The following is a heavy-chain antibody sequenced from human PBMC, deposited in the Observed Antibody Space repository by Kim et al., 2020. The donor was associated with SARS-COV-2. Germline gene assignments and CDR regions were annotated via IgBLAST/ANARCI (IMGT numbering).Heavy chain of an antibody. CDR3: AKGTGFEQAFDI. CDR1: GFTFSAYD. J-gene: IGHJ3*02. V-gene: IGHV3-23*01. Sequence: GGSLRLSCAASGFTFSAYDMTWLRQAPGKGLEWVSTIGVSVGVTYSADSVKGRFTISRDNSKNTLYLHMNSLRDEDTAIYYCAKGTGFEQAFDIWGQGTKVTVSS. D-gene: IGHD6-13*01. CDR2: IGVSVGVT.